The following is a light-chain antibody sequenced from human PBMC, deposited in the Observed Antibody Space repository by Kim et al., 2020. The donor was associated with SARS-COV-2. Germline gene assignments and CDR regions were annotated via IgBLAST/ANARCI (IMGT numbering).Light chain of an antibody. CDR1: SSDVGAYNR. CDR3: SSLTSGATSVL. V-gene: IGLV2-14*03. J-gene: IGLJ2*01. Sequence: QSVVTQPASVSGSPGQSITISCTGTSSDVGAYNRVSWYQQHPGKAPKLMIFDVSNRPSGFSNRFSGSKSDNTASLTISGLQAEDEADYFCSSLTSGATSVLFGGGTQLTVL. CDR2: DVS.